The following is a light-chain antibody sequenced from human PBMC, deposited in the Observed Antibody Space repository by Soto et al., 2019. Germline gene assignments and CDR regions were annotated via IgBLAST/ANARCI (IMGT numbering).Light chain of an antibody. Sequence: DIQMTQSPSTLSASVGDRVTITCRASQSISSWLAWYQQKPGKAPKLLIYDASSLESGVPSRFSGSGSGTGFTLTISSLQPDDFATYSCQQYNSYSGTFGQGTKV. CDR2: DAS. J-gene: IGKJ1*01. CDR3: QQYNSYSGT. CDR1: QSISSW. V-gene: IGKV1-5*01.